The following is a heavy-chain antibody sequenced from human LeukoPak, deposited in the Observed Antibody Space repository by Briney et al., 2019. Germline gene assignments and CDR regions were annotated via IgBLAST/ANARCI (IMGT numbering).Heavy chain of an antibody. CDR1: GGSISSGDNY. Sequence: SETLSLTCTVSGGSISSGDNYWSWIRQPPGKGLEWIGYIYYSGSTYYNPSLKSRVTISVDTSKNQFSLKLSPVTAADTAVYYCARDPAYGGNPGFDYWGQGTLVTVSS. J-gene: IGHJ4*02. CDR3: ARDPAYGGNPGFDY. D-gene: IGHD4-23*01. CDR2: IYYSGST. V-gene: IGHV4-30-4*08.